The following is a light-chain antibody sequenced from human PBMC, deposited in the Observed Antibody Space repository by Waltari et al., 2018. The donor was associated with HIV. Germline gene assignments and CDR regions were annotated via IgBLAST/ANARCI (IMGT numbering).Light chain of an antibody. J-gene: IGLJ2*01. CDR2: EVS. V-gene: IGLV2-14*01. Sequence: QSALTQPASVSGSPGQSITISCTGTSSDVGGYNYVSWYQQHPGKAPKLMIYEVSNRPSGVSNRVSVSKSGNTASLTISGLQAEDEADYYCSSYTSSSTPHVVFGGGTKLTVL. CDR3: SSYTSSSTPHVV. CDR1: SSDVGGYNY.